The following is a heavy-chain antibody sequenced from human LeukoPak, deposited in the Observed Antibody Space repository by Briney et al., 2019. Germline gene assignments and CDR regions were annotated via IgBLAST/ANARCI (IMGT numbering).Heavy chain of an antibody. J-gene: IGHJ4*02. D-gene: IGHD3-22*01. Sequence: TSETLSLTCAVYGGSFSGYYWSWIRQPPGKGLEWSGEINHSGSTNYNPSLKSRVTISVDTSKNQFSLKLSSVTAADTAVYYCARASYYYDSSGFYWGQGTLVTVSS. CDR2: INHSGST. V-gene: IGHV4-34*01. CDR3: ARASYYYDSSGFY. CDR1: GGSFSGYY.